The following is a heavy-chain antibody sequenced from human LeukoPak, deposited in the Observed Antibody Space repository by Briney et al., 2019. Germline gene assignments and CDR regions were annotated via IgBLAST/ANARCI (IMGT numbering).Heavy chain of an antibody. J-gene: IGHJ5*02. CDR3: ATGPWEVRHARFDP. V-gene: IGHV1-2*02. CDR1: GYTFTGYY. D-gene: IGHD1-26*01. Sequence: ASVKVSCKASGYTFTGYYMHWVRQAPGQGLEWMGWINPNSGGTNYAQKFQGRVTMTEDTSTDTAYMELSNLRSEDTAVYYCATGPWEVRHARFDPWGQGTLVTVSS. CDR2: INPNSGGT.